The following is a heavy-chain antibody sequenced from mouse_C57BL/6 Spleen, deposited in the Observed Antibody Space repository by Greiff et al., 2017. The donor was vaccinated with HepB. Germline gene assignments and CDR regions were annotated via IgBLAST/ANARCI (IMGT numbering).Heavy chain of an antibody. J-gene: IGHJ4*01. D-gene: IGHD2-3*01. CDR2: IDPEDGET. CDR3: ARAMMVTTVYYYAMYY. V-gene: IGHV14-2*01. CDR1: GFNIKDYY. Sequence: SGAELVKPGASVKLSCTASGFNIKDYYMHWVKQRTEQGLEWIGRIDPEDGETKYAPKFQGKATITADTSSNTAYLQLSSLTSEDTAVYYCARAMMVTTVYYYAMYYWGQGTSVTVSS.